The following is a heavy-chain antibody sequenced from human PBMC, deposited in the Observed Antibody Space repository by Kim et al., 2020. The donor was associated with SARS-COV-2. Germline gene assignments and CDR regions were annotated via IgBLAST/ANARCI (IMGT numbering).Heavy chain of an antibody. Sequence: TNYHPSLKSRVTISVDTSKNQFSLKLSSVTAADTAVYYCARGVKMATILYWGQGTLVTVSS. V-gene: IGHV4-34*01. CDR2: T. D-gene: IGHD5-12*01. J-gene: IGHJ4*02. CDR3: ARGVKMATILY.